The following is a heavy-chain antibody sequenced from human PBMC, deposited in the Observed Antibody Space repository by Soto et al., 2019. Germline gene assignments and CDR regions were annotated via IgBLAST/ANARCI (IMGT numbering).Heavy chain of an antibody. CDR3: ARGLVTVLMVYAIPEYFQH. D-gene: IGHD2-8*01. Sequence: ASVKVSCKASGYTLTSYDINWVRQATGQGLEWMGWMNPNSGNTGYAQKFQGRVTMTRNTSISTAYMELSSLRSEDTAVYYCARGLVTVLMVYAIPEYFQHWGQGTLVTVSS. J-gene: IGHJ1*01. CDR1: GYTLTSYD. V-gene: IGHV1-8*01. CDR2: MNPNSGNT.